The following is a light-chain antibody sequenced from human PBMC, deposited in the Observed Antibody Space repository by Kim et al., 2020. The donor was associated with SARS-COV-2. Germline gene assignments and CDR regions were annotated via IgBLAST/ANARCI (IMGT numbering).Light chain of an antibody. CDR1: QSVGDW. Sequence: ASVGDKITITCRASQSVGDWLAWYQQKRGQTPKLLIYKASILESGVPSRFRGSGSGTEFTLTISSLQADDFADYYCQHYSTSAWTFGQGTKVDIK. J-gene: IGKJ1*01. CDR2: KAS. V-gene: IGKV1-5*03. CDR3: QHYSTSAWT.